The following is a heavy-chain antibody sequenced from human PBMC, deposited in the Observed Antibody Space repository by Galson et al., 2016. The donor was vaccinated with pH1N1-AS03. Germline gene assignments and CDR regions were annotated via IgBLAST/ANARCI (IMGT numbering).Heavy chain of an antibody. J-gene: IGHJ4*02. CDR2: IKQDGSVE. CDR3: ARAVGGGDSF. V-gene: IGHV3-7*01. D-gene: IGHD4-23*01. Sequence: SLRLSCAASGFAFSSYGMHWVRQAPGKGLEWVANIKQDGSVEYYVDSVKGRFTISRDNAKNSLYLQMNSLRDEDTAVYYCARAVGGGDSFWGQGTLVTVSA. CDR1: GFAFSSYG.